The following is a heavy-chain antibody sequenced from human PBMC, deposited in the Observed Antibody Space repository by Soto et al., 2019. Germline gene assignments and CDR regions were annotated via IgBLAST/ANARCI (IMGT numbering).Heavy chain of an antibody. CDR1: GFSLSTSGVS. V-gene: IGHV2-5*02. CDR3: AHSALQTGDFDY. Sequence: QITLKESGPPLVKPTQTLTLTCTFSGFSLSTSGVSVGWIRQPPGKALEWLALIYWDDDKRYSPSLKSRLTITKDTSKNHVILTMTNIDPVDTATYYCAHSALQTGDFDYWGQGTLVTVSS. J-gene: IGHJ4*02. CDR2: IYWDDDK. D-gene: IGHD1-26*01.